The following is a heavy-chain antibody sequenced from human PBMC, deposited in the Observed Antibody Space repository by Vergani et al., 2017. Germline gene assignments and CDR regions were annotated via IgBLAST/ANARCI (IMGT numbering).Heavy chain of an antibody. CDR1: GFTFSSYG. Sequence: QVQLVESGGGVVQPGRSLRLSCAASGFTFSSYGMHWVRQAPGKGLEWVAVISYDGSNKYYADSVKGRFTISRDNSKNTLYLQMNSLRAEDTAVYYCATAAVLAFDIWGQGTMVTVSS. D-gene: IGHD6-13*01. CDR2: ISYDGSNK. CDR3: ATAAVLAFDI. V-gene: IGHV3-30*03. J-gene: IGHJ3*02.